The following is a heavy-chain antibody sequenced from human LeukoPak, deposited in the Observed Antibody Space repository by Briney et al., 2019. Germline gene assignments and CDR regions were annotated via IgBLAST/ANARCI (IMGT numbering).Heavy chain of an antibody. CDR1: GFTFDDYA. Sequence: PGGSLRLSCAASGFTFDDYAMHWVRQAPGKGLEWVSGISWNSGSIGYADSVKGRFTISRDNARNTLYLQMNSLRAEGTAVYYCARDFSMVRGVYYFDYWGQGTLVTVSS. J-gene: IGHJ4*02. V-gene: IGHV3-9*01. CDR3: ARDFSMVRGVYYFDY. D-gene: IGHD3-10*01. CDR2: ISWNSGSI.